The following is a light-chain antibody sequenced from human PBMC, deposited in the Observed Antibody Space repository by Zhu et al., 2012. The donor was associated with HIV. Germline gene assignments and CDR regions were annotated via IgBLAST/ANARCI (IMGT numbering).Light chain of an antibody. Sequence: DIVMTQSPATLSVSPGESATLSCRASQSVSSGYLTWYQQKPGQAPRLLIYGASSRATGVPDRFSGSGSGTDFTLTISRLEAEDFAVYYCQHYGSYFGGGPRWRSN. CDR1: QSVSSGY. V-gene: IGKV3-20*01. J-gene: IGKJ4*01. CDR2: GAS. CDR3: QHYGSY.